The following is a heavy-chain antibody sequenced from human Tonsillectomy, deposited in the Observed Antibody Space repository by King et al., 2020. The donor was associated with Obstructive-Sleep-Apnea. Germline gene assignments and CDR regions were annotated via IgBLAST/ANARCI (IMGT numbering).Heavy chain of an antibody. CDR1: GFTFSSYS. D-gene: IGHD3-9*01. J-gene: IGHJ4*02. Sequence: VQLVESGGGLVQPGGSLRLSCAASGFTFSSYSMNWVRQAPGKGLECISYITSSSNTIYYADSVKGRFTISRDNAKNSLYLQMNSLRAEDTAVYYCARDRRLPGTVYGDYWGQGTLVTVSS. CDR2: ITSSSNTI. V-gene: IGHV3-48*04. CDR3: ARDRRLPGTVYGDY.